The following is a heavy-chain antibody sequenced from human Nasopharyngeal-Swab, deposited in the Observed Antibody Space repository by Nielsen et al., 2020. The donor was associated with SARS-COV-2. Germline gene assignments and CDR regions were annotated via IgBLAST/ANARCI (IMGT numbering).Heavy chain of an antibody. D-gene: IGHD6-13*01. Sequence: WVRQAPGQGLEWMGIINPSGGSTSYAQKFQGRVTMTRDTSTSTVYMELSSLRSEDTAVYYCARDSSSWTDYYYYYMDVWGKGTTVTVSS. V-gene: IGHV1-46*01. CDR2: INPSGGST. CDR3: ARDSSSWTDYYYYYMDV. J-gene: IGHJ6*03.